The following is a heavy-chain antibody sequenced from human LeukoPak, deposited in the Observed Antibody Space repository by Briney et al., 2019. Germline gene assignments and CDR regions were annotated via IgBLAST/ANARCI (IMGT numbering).Heavy chain of an antibody. CDR2: IYYSGIT. Sequence: SETLSPACTVSGGSISSYYWTWIRQSPGKGLEWIGYIYYSGITNYNPSLKSRVTISVDTSKNQFSLKLTSVTAADTAMYYCARSDSSSLPSDYWGQGTLVTVSS. CDR3: ARSDSSSLPSDY. CDR1: GGSISSYY. J-gene: IGHJ4*02. V-gene: IGHV4-59*01. D-gene: IGHD6-6*01.